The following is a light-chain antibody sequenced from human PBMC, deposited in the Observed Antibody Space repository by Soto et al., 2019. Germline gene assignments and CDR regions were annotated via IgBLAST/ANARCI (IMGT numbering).Light chain of an antibody. V-gene: IGLV2-14*01. J-gene: IGLJ1*01. CDR3: SSFTGGSAGAYV. Sequence: QSVLTQPASVSGSPGQSITISCTGISSDVGGYNYVSWYQQHPDKAPKLMIYEVSNRPSGVSGRFSGSKSGNTASLTISGLQPEDEADYHGSSFTGGSAGAYVFGIGTKGPVL. CDR1: SSDVGGYNY. CDR2: EVS.